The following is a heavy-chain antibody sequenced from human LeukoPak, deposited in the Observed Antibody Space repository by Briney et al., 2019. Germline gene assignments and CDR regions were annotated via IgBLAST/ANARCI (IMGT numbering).Heavy chain of an antibody. CDR3: AKDLHDYGDFGGSDY. J-gene: IGHJ4*02. D-gene: IGHD4-17*01. CDR1: GFTFYSYA. V-gene: IGHV3-23*01. CDR2: ISGSGGST. Sequence: PGGSLRLSCAASGFTFYSYAMSWVRQAPGKGLEWVSAISGSGGSTYYADSVKGRFTISRDNSKNTLYLQMNSLRAEDTAVYYCAKDLHDYGDFGGSDYWGQGTLVTVSS.